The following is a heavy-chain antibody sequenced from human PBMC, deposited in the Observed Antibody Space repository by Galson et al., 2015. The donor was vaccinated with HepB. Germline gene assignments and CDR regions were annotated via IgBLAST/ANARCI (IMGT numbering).Heavy chain of an antibody. CDR2: FDPEDGET. J-gene: IGHJ3*02. CDR3: ATDTIAVAGNNPLDAFDI. CDR1: GYTLTELS. D-gene: IGHD6-19*01. Sequence: SVKVSCKVSGYTLTELSMHWVRQAPGKGLEWMGGFDPEDGETIYAQKFQGRVTMTEDTSTDTAYMELSSLRSEDTAVYYCATDTIAVAGNNPLDAFDIWGQGTMVTVSS. V-gene: IGHV1-24*01.